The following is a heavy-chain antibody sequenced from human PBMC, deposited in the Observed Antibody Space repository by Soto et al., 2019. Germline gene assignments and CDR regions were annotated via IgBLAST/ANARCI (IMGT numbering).Heavy chain of an antibody. CDR2: IIPIFGTA. Sequence: SVKVSCKASGGTFSSYAISWVRQAPGQGLEWMGGIIPIFGTANYAQKFQGRVTITADESTSTAYMELGSLRSEDTAVYYCARDWNRSKPPGTPGDYYYYYGMDVWGQGTTVTVSS. CDR3: ARDWNRSKPPGTPGDYYYYYGMDV. J-gene: IGHJ6*02. D-gene: IGHD1-1*01. V-gene: IGHV1-69*13. CDR1: GGTFSSYA.